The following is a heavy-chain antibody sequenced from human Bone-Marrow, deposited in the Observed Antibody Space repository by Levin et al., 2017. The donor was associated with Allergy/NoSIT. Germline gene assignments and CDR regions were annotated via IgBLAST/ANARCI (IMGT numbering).Heavy chain of an antibody. J-gene: IGHJ4*02. CDR1: GGSFSSFA. Sequence: SVKVSCKASGGSFSSFAVTWVRQAPGQGLEYMGGIIPVFGTPNYAQKFRGRVTITADASTTTVYMELSSLRSDDTAVYYCAREEGSSGYFDSWGQGVLVTVSS. CDR3: AREEGSSGYFDS. CDR2: IIPVFGTP. V-gene: IGHV1-69*13. D-gene: IGHD3-22*01.